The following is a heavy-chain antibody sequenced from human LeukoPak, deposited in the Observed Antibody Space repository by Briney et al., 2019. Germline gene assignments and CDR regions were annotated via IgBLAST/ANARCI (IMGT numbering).Heavy chain of an antibody. CDR1: GITLSNYG. CDR2: VSELGGRT. J-gene: IGHJ4*02. Sequence: GASLRLSCAVSGITLSNYGMSWARQAPGDWMEWVACVSELGGRTNYADSVKGRFTISTDHPKNTLYLQMNSLRAEDTAVYFCAKRGVVIRVILVGFHKEAYYFDSWGQGTLVTVSS. V-gene: IGHV3-23*01. D-gene: IGHD3-22*01. CDR3: AKRGVVIRVILVGFHKEAYYFDS.